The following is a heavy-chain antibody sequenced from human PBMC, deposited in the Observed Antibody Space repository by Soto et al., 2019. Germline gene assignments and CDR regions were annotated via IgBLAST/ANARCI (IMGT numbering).Heavy chain of an antibody. V-gene: IGHV4-4*07. CDR1: GGSISSYY. CDR2: IYTSGST. J-gene: IGHJ3*02. D-gene: IGHD2-21*02. Sequence: SETLSPTCTVSGGSISSYYWSWIRQPAGKGLEWIGRIYTSGSTNYNPSLKSRVTMSVDTSKNQFSLKLSSVTAADTAVYYCARQPYCGGDCYHAFDIWGQGTMVTVSS. CDR3: ARQPYCGGDCYHAFDI.